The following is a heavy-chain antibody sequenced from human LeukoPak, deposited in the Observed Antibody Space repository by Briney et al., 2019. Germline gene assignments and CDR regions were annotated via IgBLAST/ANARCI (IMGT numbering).Heavy chain of an antibody. CDR3: AREEAYNYYYYGMDV. J-gene: IGHJ6*02. CDR1: GCTFTSYA. CDR2: INTNTGNP. Sequence: ASVKVSCKASGCTFTSYAMNWVRQAPGQGLEWMGWINTNTGNPTYAQGFTGRFVFSLDTSVSTAYLQISSLKAEDTAVYYCAREEAYNYYYYGMDVWGQGTTVTVSS. D-gene: IGHD3-16*01. V-gene: IGHV7-4-1*02.